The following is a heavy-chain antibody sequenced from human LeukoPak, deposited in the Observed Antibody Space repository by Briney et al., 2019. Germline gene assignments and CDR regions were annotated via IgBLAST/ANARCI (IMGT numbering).Heavy chain of an antibody. CDR3: VKKRSGSSGWFDP. D-gene: IGHD1-26*01. Sequence: GGSLRLSCAASGLTFSSYAMSWVRQAPGKGLEWVSAISSGGDKTYYVDSVKGRFTTSRDNSKNTLYLQMHRLRAEDTAMYYCVKKRSGSSGWFDPWGQGTLVTVSS. CDR1: GLTFSSYA. V-gene: IGHV3-23*01. J-gene: IGHJ5*02. CDR2: ISSGGDKT.